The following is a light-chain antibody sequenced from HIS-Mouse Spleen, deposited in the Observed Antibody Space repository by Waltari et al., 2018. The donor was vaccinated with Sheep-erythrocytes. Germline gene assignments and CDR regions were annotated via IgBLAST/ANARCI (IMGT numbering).Light chain of an antibody. CDR3: SSYTSSSTWV. V-gene: IGLV2-14*01. J-gene: IGLJ3*02. Sequence: QSALTQPASVSGSPGQSITISCTGTSSDVGGYNYVSWYQQQPGKAPKLMIYEVSNRPSGVSNRLSGSKFGNTACLTISWFQAEDEADYYCSSYTSSSTWVFGGGTKLTVL. CDR1: SSDVGGYNY. CDR2: EVS.